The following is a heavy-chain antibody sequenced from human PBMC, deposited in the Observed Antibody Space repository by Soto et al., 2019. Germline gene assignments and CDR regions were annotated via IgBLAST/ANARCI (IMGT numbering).Heavy chain of an antibody. CDR1: GFTFSRNA. Sequence: EVQLVESGGGLVQPGGSLRLSCAASGFTFSRNAMHWVRQAPGKGLEYVSAISSNGGSTYYANSVKGRFTISRDNSKNKLFLQMGSLRAEDMAVYYCAREGGDSSGWYGGYYFDYWGQGTLVTVSS. CDR3: AREGGDSSGWYGGYYFDY. J-gene: IGHJ4*02. V-gene: IGHV3-64*01. CDR2: ISSNGGST. D-gene: IGHD6-19*01.